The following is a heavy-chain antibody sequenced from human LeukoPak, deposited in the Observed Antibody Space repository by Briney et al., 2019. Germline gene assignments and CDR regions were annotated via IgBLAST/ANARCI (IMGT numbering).Heavy chain of an antibody. CDR1: GGSISSYY. CDR2: IYSSGST. V-gene: IGHV4-4*07. CDR3: ARGGHYDSTHFDYYHVMDV. J-gene: IGHJ6*04. Sequence: SETLSLTCTVSGGSISSYYWSWIRQPAGKGLKWIGRIYSSGSTNYISSLKSRVTISIDTSKNQFSLELTSVTAADTAVYYCARGGHYDSTHFDYYHVMDVWGKGTTVSVSS. D-gene: IGHD4-17*01.